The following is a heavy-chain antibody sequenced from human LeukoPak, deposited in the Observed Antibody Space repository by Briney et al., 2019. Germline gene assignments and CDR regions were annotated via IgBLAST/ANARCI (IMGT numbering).Heavy chain of an antibody. CDR1: GFTFSSYS. V-gene: IGHV3-48*01. CDR3: ARRYSGSYRAPHDAFDI. Sequence: GGSLRLSCAASGFTFSSYSMNWVRQAPGKGLEWVSYISSSSTIYYADSVKGRFTICRENAKNSLYLQMNSLRSEDTAVYYCARRYSGSYRAPHDAFDIWGQGTMVTVSS. J-gene: IGHJ3*02. D-gene: IGHD1-26*01. CDR2: ISSSSTI.